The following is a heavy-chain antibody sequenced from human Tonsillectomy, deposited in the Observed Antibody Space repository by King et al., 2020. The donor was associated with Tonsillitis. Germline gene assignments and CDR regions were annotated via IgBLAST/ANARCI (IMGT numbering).Heavy chain of an antibody. J-gene: IGHJ6*02. Sequence: VQLVESGGVVVQPGGSLRLSCAASGFTFDDYTMHWVRQAPGKGLEWVSLISWDGGSTYYADSVKSRFTISRDNSKNSLYLQMNSLRTEDTALYYCAKDIKGYYDSSGLGTYGMDVWGQGTTVTVSS. CDR3: AKDIKGYYDSSGLGTYGMDV. V-gene: IGHV3-43*01. D-gene: IGHD3-22*01. CDR1: GFTFDDYT. CDR2: ISWDGGST.